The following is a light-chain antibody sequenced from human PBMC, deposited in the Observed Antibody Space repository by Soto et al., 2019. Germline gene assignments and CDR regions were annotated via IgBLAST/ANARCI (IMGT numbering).Light chain of an antibody. CDR2: GAF. CDR1: PSVTNF. J-gene: IGKJ5*01. CDR3: QQYGSSPIT. Sequence: EIVLTQSPATLSLSPGERATISCRASPSVTNFLAWYQQKPGQAPRLLIYGAFNRATGIPARFSGSGSGTDFTLTISSLEPEDSAIYYCQQYGSSPITFGQGTR. V-gene: IGKV3-11*01.